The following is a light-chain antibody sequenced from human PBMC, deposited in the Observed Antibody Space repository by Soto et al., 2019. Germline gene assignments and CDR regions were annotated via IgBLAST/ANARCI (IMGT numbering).Light chain of an antibody. Sequence: DIQMTQSPSTLSGSVGDRVTITCRASQSISSWLAWYQQKPGKAPKLLIYKASSLESGVPSRFSGSRSGTEFTLTISSLQPDDFATYYCQQYNSYRTFGQWHKVDIK. CDR1: QSISSW. CDR3: QQYNSYRT. J-gene: IGKJ1*01. CDR2: KAS. V-gene: IGKV1-5*03.